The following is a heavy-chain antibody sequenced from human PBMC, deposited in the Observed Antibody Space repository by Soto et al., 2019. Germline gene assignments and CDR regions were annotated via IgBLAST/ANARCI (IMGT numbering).Heavy chain of an antibody. CDR3: ARHCYDTSGYYLNWFDP. CDR1: GGSISSRSHY. D-gene: IGHD3-22*01. CDR2: IYYSGST. J-gene: IGHJ5*02. Sequence: SETLSLTCSVSGGSISSRSHYWGWVRQAPGKGLEWIGSIYYSGSTYYNPSLKSRVTISVDTSKSQFSLKLSSVTAADTAVYYCARHCYDTSGYYLNWFDPWGQGTLVTVSS. V-gene: IGHV4-39*01.